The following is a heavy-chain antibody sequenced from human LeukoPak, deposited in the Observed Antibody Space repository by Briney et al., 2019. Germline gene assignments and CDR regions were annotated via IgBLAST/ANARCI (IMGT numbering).Heavy chain of an antibody. Sequence: PGGSMRHSCAASGFTFDDYAMHWVRQAPGKGLEWVSGISWNSGSIGYADSVKGRFTISRDNAKNSLYLQMNSLRAEDTALYYCAKDMGYCSSTSCNDAFDIWGQGTMVTVSS. CDR2: ISWNSGSI. D-gene: IGHD2-2*01. J-gene: IGHJ3*02. CDR1: GFTFDDYA. CDR3: AKDMGYCSSTSCNDAFDI. V-gene: IGHV3-9*01.